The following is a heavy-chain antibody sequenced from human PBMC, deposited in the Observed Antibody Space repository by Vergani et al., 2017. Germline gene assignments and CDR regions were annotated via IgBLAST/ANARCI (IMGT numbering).Heavy chain of an antibody. Sequence: QVQLQESGPGLVKPSQTLSLTCTVSGGSISSGDYYWSWIRQPPGKGLEWIGYIYYSGSTYYNPSLKSRVTISVDTSKNQFSLKLSSVTAADTAVYYCATRPVVVVAATWYFDLWGRGTLVTVSS. CDR3: ATRPVVVVAATWYFDL. CDR1: GGSISSGDYY. CDR2: IYYSGST. D-gene: IGHD2-15*01. V-gene: IGHV4-30-4*01. J-gene: IGHJ2*01.